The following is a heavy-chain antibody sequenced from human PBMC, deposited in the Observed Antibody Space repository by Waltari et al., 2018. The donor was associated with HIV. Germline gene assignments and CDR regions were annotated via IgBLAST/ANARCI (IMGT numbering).Heavy chain of an antibody. Sequence: EVQLVETGGGFVQTGRSLSIPCATSGFAFGDFPMTWVRQAPGKGLEWVGYIRAKAYGGTTEYAPSLKGRITILRDDSKGIVHLQMNSLRIEDTGVYYCTRGSGRYEYWGQGTLVTVSS. V-gene: IGHV3-49*04. CDR3: TRGSGRYEY. CDR2: IRAKAYGGTT. D-gene: IGHD1-26*01. J-gene: IGHJ4*02. CDR1: GFAFGDFP.